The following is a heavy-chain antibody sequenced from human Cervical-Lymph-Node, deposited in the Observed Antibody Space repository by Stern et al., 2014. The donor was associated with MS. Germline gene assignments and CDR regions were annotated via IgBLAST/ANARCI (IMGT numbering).Heavy chain of an antibody. D-gene: IGHD3-22*01. J-gene: IGHJ4*02. CDR3: ARSPDLYDSSGYYFD. CDR1: GGTLNNYA. V-gene: IGHV1-69*09. Sequence: VQLVESGAEVKKPGSSVKVSCKASGGTLNNYAVSWVRQAPGQGLEWIGKIIPFLGIANYAHKFQGRVTLTAAATTSYMEVSSLRSDDPAVYYCARSPDLYDSSGYYFDWGQGTLVTVSS. CDR2: IIPFLGIA.